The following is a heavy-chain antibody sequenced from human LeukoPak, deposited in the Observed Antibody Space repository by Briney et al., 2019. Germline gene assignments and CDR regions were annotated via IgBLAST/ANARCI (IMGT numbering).Heavy chain of an antibody. V-gene: IGHV3-64D*06. CDR2: ISSNGGST. J-gene: IGHJ4*02. D-gene: IGHD3-22*01. CDR3: VKDWGVVVITMGLDY. CDR1: GFTFSSYA. Sequence: PGGSLRLSCSASGFTFSSYAMHWVRQAPGKGLEYVSAISSNGGSTYYADSVKGRFTISRDNSKNTLYLQMSSLRAEDTAVYYCVKDWGVVVITMGLDYWGQGILVTVSS.